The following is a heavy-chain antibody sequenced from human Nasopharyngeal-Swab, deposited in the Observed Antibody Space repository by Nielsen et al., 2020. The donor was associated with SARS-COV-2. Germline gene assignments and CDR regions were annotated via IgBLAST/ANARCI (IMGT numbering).Heavy chain of an antibody. CDR3: ARDGIAGAGYYYYYYGMDV. CDR2: TYYRSKWYN. J-gene: IGHJ6*02. D-gene: IGHD6-13*01. V-gene: IGHV6-1*01. Sequence: ISQSPSRGLEWLGRTYYRSKWYNDYAVSVKSRITINPDTSKNQFSLQLNSVTPEDTAVYYCARDGIAGAGYYYYYYGMDVWGQGTTVTVSS.